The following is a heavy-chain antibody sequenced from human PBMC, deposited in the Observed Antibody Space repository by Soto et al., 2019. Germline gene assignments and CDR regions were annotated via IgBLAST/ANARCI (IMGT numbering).Heavy chain of an antibody. J-gene: IGHJ5*02. D-gene: IGHD3-3*01. CDR3: AKEPPLGPYDFWGFDP. CDR1: GFTFSSYA. V-gene: IGHV3-23*01. CDR2: ISGSGGST. Sequence: EVHLLESGGGLVQPGGSLRLSCAASGFTFSSYAMSWVHQAPGKGLEWVSAISGSGGSTYYADSVKGRFTISRDNSKNTLYLQMNSLRAEDTAVYYCAKEPPLGPYDFWGFDPWGQGTLVTVSS.